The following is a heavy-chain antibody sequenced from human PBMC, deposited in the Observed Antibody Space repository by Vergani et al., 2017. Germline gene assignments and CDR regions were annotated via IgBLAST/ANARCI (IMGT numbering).Heavy chain of an antibody. Sequence: EVQLVESGGGLVQPGGSLRLSCAASGFTFSSYDMHWVRQATGKGLEWVSAIGTAGDPYYPGSVKGRFTISRENAKNSLYLQMNSLRAGDTAVYYCAADRSQGYNWNERAFDSWGQGTMVTVSS. V-gene: IGHV3-13*05. D-gene: IGHD1-20*01. CDR1: GFTFSSYD. J-gene: IGHJ3*02. CDR3: AADRSQGYNWNERAFDS. CDR2: IGTAGDP.